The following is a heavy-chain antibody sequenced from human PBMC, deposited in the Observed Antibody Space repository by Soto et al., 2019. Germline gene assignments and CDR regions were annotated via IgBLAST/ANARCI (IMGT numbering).Heavy chain of an antibody. CDR1: GYSISSGYY. J-gene: IGHJ6*02. V-gene: IGHV4-38-2*01. D-gene: IGHD6-6*01. CDR2: IYHSGST. Sequence: KASETLSLTCAVSGYSISSGYYWGWIRQPPGKGLEWIGSIYHSGSTYYNPSLKSRVTISVDTSKNQFSLKLSSVTAADTAVYYCARILRYSSSSGTDYYYGMDVWGQGTTVTVSS. CDR3: ARILRYSSSSGTDYYYGMDV.